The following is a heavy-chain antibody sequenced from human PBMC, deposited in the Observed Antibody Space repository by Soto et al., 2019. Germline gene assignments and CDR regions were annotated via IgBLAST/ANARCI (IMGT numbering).Heavy chain of an antibody. Sequence: SETLSLTCTVSGGSISSGGYYWSWIRQHPGKGLEWIGYIYYSGSTYYNPSLKSRVTISVDTSKNQFSLKLSSVTAGDTAVYYCARDSELSPASNTWFDPWGQGTLVSVSS. J-gene: IGHJ5*02. CDR3: ARDSELSPASNTWFDP. V-gene: IGHV4-31*03. CDR1: GGSISSGGYY. D-gene: IGHD3-16*02. CDR2: IYYSGST.